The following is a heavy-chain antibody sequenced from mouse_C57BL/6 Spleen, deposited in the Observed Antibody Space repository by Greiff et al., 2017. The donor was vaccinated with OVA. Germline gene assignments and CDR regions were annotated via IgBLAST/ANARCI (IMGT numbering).Heavy chain of an antibody. CDR2: ISGGGGNT. CDR3: ARSYGSSYRYFDV. V-gene: IGHV5-9*01. CDR1: GFTFSSYT. J-gene: IGHJ1*03. Sequence: EVQLVESGGGLVKPGGSLKLSCAASGFTFSSYTMSWVRQTPEKRLEWVATISGGGGNTYYPDSVKGRFTISRDNAKNTLYLQMSSLRSEDTALYYCARSYGSSYRYFDVWGTGTTVTVSS. D-gene: IGHD1-1*01.